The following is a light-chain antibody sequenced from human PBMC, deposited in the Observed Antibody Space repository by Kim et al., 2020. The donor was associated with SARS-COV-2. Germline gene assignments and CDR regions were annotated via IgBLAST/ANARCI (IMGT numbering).Light chain of an antibody. CDR2: GAA. V-gene: IGKV3-20*01. CDR3: QQYGSSSWT. Sequence: SLGERATLSCRASQSVSSSYLAWYQQKPGQAPRLLIHGAASRATGIPDRFSGSGSGTDFTLTISRLEPEDFAVYYCQQYGSSSWTFGQGTKVDIK. CDR1: QSVSSSY. J-gene: IGKJ1*01.